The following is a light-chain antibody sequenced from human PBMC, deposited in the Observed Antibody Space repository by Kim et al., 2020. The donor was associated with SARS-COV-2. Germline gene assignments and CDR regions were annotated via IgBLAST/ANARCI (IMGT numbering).Light chain of an antibody. CDR3: QQYAKWPPYT. CDR2: GAS. V-gene: IGKV3-15*01. Sequence: VSPGESVTLSGMAGESVSRDLAWYQQKVGQAPRLLIYGASTRAAGIPARFSGRGSGTEFTLTISSLQSEDFAVYYCQQYAKWPPYTFGQGTKLEI. J-gene: IGKJ2*01. CDR1: ESVSRD.